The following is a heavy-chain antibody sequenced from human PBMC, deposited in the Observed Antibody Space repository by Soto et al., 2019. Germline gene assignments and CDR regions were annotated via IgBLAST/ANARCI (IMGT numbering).Heavy chain of an antibody. CDR2: ISGSGGST. CDR1: GFTFSSYA. CDR3: AKDGPLYSSSWYVLPWFDP. J-gene: IGHJ5*02. Sequence: PGGSLRLSCAASGFTFSSYAMSWVRQAPGKGLEWVSAISGSGGSTYYADSVKGRFTISRDNSKNTLYLQMNSLRAEDTAVYYCAKDGPLYSSSWYVLPWFDPWGQGTLVTVSS. V-gene: IGHV3-23*01. D-gene: IGHD6-13*01.